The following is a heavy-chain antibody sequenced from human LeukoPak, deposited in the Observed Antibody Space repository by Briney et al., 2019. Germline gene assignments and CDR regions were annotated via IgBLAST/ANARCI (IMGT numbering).Heavy chain of an antibody. J-gene: IGHJ6*02. CDR1: GGSISSYY. CDR3: ARVPYYYYGMDV. Sequence: SETLSLTCTVSGGSISSYYWSWIRQPPGKGLEWIGYIYYSGNTNYNPSLKSRVTISVDTSKSQLSLKLSSVTAADTAMYYCARVPYYYYGMDVWGQGTTVTVSS. CDR2: IYYSGNT. V-gene: IGHV4-59*01.